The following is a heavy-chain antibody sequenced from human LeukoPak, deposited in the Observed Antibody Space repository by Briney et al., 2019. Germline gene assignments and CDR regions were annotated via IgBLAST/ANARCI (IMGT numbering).Heavy chain of an antibody. CDR1: GFTFDDYA. Sequence: GGSLRLSCAAPGFTFDDYAMHWVRQAPGKGLEWVSGISWNSGSIGYADSVKGRFTISRDNAKNSLYLQMNSLGAEDTALYYCAKVNLYSGSWYELGMDVWGQGTTVTVSS. V-gene: IGHV3-9*01. CDR3: AKVNLYSGSWYELGMDV. CDR2: ISWNSGSI. J-gene: IGHJ6*02. D-gene: IGHD6-13*01.